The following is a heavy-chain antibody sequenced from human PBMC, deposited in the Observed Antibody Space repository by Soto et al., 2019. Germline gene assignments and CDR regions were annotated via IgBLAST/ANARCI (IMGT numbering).Heavy chain of an antibody. CDR1: GVSINSGGYS. Sequence: SETLSLTCAVSGVSINSGGYSWGWIRQPPGKGLEWIGYIYSGTTHYNPSLKSRVTISMNRSKNQVSLSLKSVTAADTAVYYCAREDSGAFYDFWGQGTLVTVSS. CDR2: IYSGTT. CDR3: AREDSGAFYDF. J-gene: IGHJ4*02. V-gene: IGHV4-30-2*01. D-gene: IGHD2-15*01.